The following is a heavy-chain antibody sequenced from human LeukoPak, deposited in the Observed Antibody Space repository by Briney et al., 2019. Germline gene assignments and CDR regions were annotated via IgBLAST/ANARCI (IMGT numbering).Heavy chain of an antibody. CDR1: GFTFSNAW. CDR2: IRYDGSNK. CDR3: AKGGYFDWLLVPSVDY. D-gene: IGHD3-9*01. V-gene: IGHV3-30*02. J-gene: IGHJ4*02. Sequence: GGSLRLSCAASGFTFSNAWMSWVRQAPGKGLEWVAFIRYDGSNKYYADSVKGRFTISRDNSKNTLYLQMNSLRAEDTAVYYCAKGGYFDWLLVPSVDYWGQGTLVTVSS.